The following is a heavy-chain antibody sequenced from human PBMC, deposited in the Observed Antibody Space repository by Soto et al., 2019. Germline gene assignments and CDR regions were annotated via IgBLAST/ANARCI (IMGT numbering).Heavy chain of an antibody. CDR3: ASGVRVPASLDYYMDV. CDR2: INPDNGDT. J-gene: IGHJ6*03. V-gene: IGHV1-18*01. Sequence: QVQLVQSGAEVKKPGASLKVSCKASGYTFSNFGVSWVRQAPGQGLEWIGWINPDNGDTNYGQKFQGRPNTSTDTFTNTARMGVRGPESPGTAVYSCASGVRVPASLDYYMDVSGDGTTVTVSS. CDR1: GYTFSNFG. D-gene: IGHD2-2*01.